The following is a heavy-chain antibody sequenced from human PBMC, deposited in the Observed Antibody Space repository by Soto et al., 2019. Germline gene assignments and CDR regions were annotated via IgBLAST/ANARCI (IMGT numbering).Heavy chain of an antibody. CDR3: AKWGEPRGNRFDP. CDR2: ISGSGGST. CDR1: GFTFSSYA. D-gene: IGHD3-16*01. V-gene: IGHV3-23*01. Sequence: GGSLRLSCAASGFTFSSYAMSWVRQAPGKGLEWVSSISGSGGSTYYADSVKGRFTISRDNSKNTLYLQMNSLRAEDTAVYYWAKWGEPRGNRFDPWGEGTLATVSS. J-gene: IGHJ5*02.